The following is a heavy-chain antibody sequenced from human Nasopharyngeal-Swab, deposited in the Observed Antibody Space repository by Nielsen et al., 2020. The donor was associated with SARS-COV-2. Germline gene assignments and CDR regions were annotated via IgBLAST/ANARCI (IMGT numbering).Heavy chain of an antibody. J-gene: IGHJ4*02. V-gene: IGHV3-23*01. CDR1: GISFGNHA. CDR3: AQEEVPNDY. Sequence: GESLKISCAASGISFGNHAWTWVRQAPGKGLEWVSAISIYGDKTYYADSVRGRFTISRDNSKNTLYLEMNRLGAGDTATYYCAQEEVPNDYWGQGTLVTVSS. CDR2: ISIYGDKT.